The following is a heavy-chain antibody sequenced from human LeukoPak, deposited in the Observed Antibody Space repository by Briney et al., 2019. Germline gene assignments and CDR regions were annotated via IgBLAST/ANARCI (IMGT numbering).Heavy chain of an antibody. V-gene: IGHV3-74*01. Sequence: GGSLRLSCAASGFTFGSYWMHWVRQAPGKGLVWVSRINTDGSGTAYTDSVKGRFSISRDNAKNTLYLQVNSLRAEDTAVYYCARSSIVARRGYYYMDVWGKGTTVTVSS. CDR3: ARSSIVARRGYYYMDV. CDR2: INTDGSGT. J-gene: IGHJ6*03. CDR1: GFTFGSYW. D-gene: IGHD6-6*01.